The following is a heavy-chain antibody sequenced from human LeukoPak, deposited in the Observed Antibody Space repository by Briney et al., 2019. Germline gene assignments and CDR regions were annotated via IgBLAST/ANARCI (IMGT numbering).Heavy chain of an antibody. J-gene: IGHJ6*02. V-gene: IGHV1-8*02. Sequence: ASVKVSCKASGYTFTSYGISWVRQAPGQGLEWMGWMNPNSGNTGYAQKFQGRVTMTRNTSISTAYMELSSLRSEDTAVYYCARARINSSSRSPYYYYGMDVWGQGTTVTVSS. D-gene: IGHD6-13*01. CDR2: MNPNSGNT. CDR3: ARARINSSSRSPYYYYGMDV. CDR1: GYTFTSYG.